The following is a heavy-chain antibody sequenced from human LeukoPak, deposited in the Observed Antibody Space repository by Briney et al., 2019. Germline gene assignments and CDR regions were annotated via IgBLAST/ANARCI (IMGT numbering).Heavy chain of an antibody. CDR2: ISPYNGDT. CDR3: ARAGGYYSRRGTDYMDV. CDR1: GYTFSSYG. D-gene: IGHD2-21*02. J-gene: IGHJ6*03. V-gene: IGHV1-18*01. Sequence: ASVKVSCTASGYTFSSYGISWVRQAPGQGLEWMGWISPYNGDTNYAQKFQGRVTMTTDTSTNTAHMELRSLRSDDTAVYYCARAGGYYSRRGTDYMDVWGKGTTVTVSS.